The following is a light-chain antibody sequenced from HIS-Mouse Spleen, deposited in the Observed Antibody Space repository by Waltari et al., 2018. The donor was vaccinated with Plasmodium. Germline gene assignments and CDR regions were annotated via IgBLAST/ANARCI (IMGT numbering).Light chain of an antibody. CDR3: GTWDSSLSAGVV. V-gene: IGLV1-51*01. CDR1: GSTIGNNY. CDR2: DNN. J-gene: IGLJ2*01. Sequence: QSVLTQPPSVSAAPGQQVTISCSGSGSTIGNNYVSWYQQLPGTAPKLLIYDNNKRPSGIPDRFSGSKSGTSATLGITGLQTGDEADYYCGTWDSSLSAGVVFGGGTKLTVL.